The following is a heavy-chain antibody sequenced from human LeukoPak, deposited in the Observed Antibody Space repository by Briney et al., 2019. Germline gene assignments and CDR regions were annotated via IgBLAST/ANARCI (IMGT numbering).Heavy chain of an antibody. CDR3: ARELSIAAAGPFDY. D-gene: IGHD6-13*01. V-gene: IGHV1-2*02. Sequence: GASVKVSCKASGYTFTGYYMHWVRQAPGQGLEWMGWINPNSGGTNYAQKFQGRVTMTRDTSISTAYMELSRLRSDDTAVYYCARELSIAAAGPFDYWGQGTLVTVSS. J-gene: IGHJ4*02. CDR1: GYTFTGYY. CDR2: INPNSGGT.